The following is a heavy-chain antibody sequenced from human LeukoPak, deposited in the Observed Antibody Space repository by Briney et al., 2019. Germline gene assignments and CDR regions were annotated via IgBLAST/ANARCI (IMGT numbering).Heavy chain of an antibody. D-gene: IGHD1-14*01. CDR2: FIPIFGTT. Sequence: SVKVSCKASGGTFSSYAISWVRQAPGQGLEWMGGFIPIFGTTNYAQKFQGRVTITRDTSASTAYMELSSLRSEDTAVYYCARDPGPYYYYGMDVWGQGTTVTVSS. V-gene: IGHV1-69*05. CDR3: ARDPGPYYYYGMDV. J-gene: IGHJ6*02. CDR1: GGTFSSYA.